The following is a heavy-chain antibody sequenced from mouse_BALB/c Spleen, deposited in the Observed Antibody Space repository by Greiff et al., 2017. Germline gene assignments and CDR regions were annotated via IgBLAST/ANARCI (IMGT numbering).Heavy chain of an antibody. Sequence: VQLVESGPGLVKPSQSLSLTCTVTGYSITSDYAWNWIRQFPGNKLEWMGYISYSGSTSYNPSLKSRISITRDTSKNQFFLQLNSVTTEDTATYYCARGASWFAYWGQGTLVTVSA. CDR1: GYSITSDYA. D-gene: IGHD3-1*01. CDR2: ISYSGST. CDR3: ARGASWFAY. V-gene: IGHV3-2*02. J-gene: IGHJ3*01.